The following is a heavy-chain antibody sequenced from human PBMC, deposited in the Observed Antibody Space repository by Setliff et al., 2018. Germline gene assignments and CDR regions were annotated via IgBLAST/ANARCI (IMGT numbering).Heavy chain of an antibody. V-gene: IGHV4-4*07. CDR3: ARESATIGEFPLYYFDK. Sequence: SETLSLTCTVSGDSISTYYWSWIRRPAGRGLEWIGHFHTGGATDYNLSLKSRVTISLDSSKNQFSLRLSSVTAADAAVYFCARESATIGEFPLYYFDKWGQGIPVTVSS. CDR1: GDSISTYY. J-gene: IGHJ4*02. D-gene: IGHD3-10*01. CDR2: FHTGGAT.